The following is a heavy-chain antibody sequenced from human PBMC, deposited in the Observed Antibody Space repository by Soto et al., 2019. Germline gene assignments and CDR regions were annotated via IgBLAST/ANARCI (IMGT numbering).Heavy chain of an antibody. CDR2: ISYDGSNK. J-gene: IGHJ5*02. CDR3: ARDHSRYCSSTTCLGRFDP. V-gene: IGHV3-30*03. Sequence: QVQLVESGGGVVQPGRSLRLSCAASGFTFSSYGMHWVRQAPGKGLEWVAVISYDGSNKYYADSVKGRFTISRDNSKNTLYLQMNSLRAEDTAVYYCARDHSRYCSSTTCLGRFDPWGQGTLVTVSS. CDR1: GFTFSSYG. D-gene: IGHD2-2*01.